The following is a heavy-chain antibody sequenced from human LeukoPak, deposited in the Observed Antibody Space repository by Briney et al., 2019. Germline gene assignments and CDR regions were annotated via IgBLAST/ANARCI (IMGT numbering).Heavy chain of an antibody. D-gene: IGHD3-10*01. Sequence: PSGTLSHTCAVSGGSISSSNWWSWVRQPPGKGLEWIGEIYHSGSTNYNPSLKSRVTISVDKSKNQFSLKLSSVTAADTAVYYCARGGYGSGTPSYFDYWGQGTLVTVSS. CDR3: ARGGYGSGTPSYFDY. V-gene: IGHV4-4*02. J-gene: IGHJ4*02. CDR2: IYHSGST. CDR1: GGSISSSNW.